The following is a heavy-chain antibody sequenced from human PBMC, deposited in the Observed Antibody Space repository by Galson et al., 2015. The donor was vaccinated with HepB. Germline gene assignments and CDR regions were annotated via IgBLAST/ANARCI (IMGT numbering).Heavy chain of an antibody. CDR1: GFTFSSYG. D-gene: IGHD5-24*01. CDR3: SRDGYNFVVGWGIDY. Sequence: SLRLSCAASGFTFSSYGMHWVRQAPGKGLEWVAVISYDGSNKYYADSVKGRFTISRDNSKNTLYLQMNSLRAEDTAVYYCSRDGYNFVVGWGIDYWGQGTLVTVSS. V-gene: IGHV3-30*03. J-gene: IGHJ4*02. CDR2: ISYDGSNK.